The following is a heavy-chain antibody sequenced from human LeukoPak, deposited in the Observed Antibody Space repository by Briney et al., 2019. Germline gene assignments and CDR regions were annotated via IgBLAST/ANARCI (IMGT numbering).Heavy chain of an antibody. Sequence: PGGSLRLSCAASGFTFSKYAMSWVRQARGKGLEWVSAISGSGGSTYYADSVKGRFTTSRDNSKNTLYLQMNSLRAEDTAVYYCAKAKERNNWNFHYFDYWGQGTLVTVSS. D-gene: IGHD1-7*01. CDR3: AKAKERNNWNFHYFDY. V-gene: IGHV3-23*01. CDR1: GFTFSKYA. CDR2: ISGSGGST. J-gene: IGHJ4*02.